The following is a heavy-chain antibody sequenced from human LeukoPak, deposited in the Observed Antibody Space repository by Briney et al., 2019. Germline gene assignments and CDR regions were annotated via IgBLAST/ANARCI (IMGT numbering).Heavy chain of an antibody. J-gene: IGHJ4*02. CDR1: GGSFSGYY. V-gene: IGHV4-34*01. CDR2: INHSGST. D-gene: IGHD2-15*01. CDR3: ARVGQAVVAATPFDY. Sequence: PSETLSLTCAVYGGSFSGYYWSWIRQPPGKGLEWIGEINHSGSTNYNPSLKTRVTLSVDTSKNHFSLELGSVTGADTAVYYWARVGQAVVAATPFDYWGQGTLVTVSS.